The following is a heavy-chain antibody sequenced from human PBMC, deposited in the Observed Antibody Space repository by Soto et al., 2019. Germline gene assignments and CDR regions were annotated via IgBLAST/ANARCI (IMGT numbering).Heavy chain of an antibody. D-gene: IGHD6-13*01. V-gene: IGHV3-7*05. CDR2: IKKDGSQI. J-gene: IGHJ3*02. CDR3: ARDVSPGSSSVYLDAFDI. Sequence: EVQLVESGGGLVQPGGSLRLSCVASGFSFGSSWMTWVRQAPGKGLEWVANIKKDGSQISYLDSVRGRFTISRDNAKNSLYLQMNSLRAEDTALYYCARDVSPGSSSVYLDAFDIWGQGTMVTVS. CDR1: GFSFGSSW.